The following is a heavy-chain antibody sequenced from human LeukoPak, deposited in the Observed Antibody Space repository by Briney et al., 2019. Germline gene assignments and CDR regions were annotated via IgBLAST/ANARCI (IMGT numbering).Heavy chain of an antibody. J-gene: IGHJ4*02. CDR1: GFTFSSYW. D-gene: IGHD5-18*01. CDR3: AREDSYGYFSLDY. CDR2: IKQDGSEK. V-gene: IGHV3-7*01. Sequence: PGGSLRLSCAASGFTFSSYWMNWVRQAPGKGLEWVANIKQDGSEKYYVDSVKGWFTISRDNTKNSLYLQMNSLRAEDTAMYYCAREDSYGYFSLDYWGQGTLVTVSS.